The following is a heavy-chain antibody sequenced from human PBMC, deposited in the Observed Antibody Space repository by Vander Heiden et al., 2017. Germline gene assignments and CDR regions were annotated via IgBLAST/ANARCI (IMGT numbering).Heavy chain of an antibody. Sequence: QVTLKESGPVLVKPTETLTLTCTVSGFSLSTARMGVSWIRQPPGKALEWLAHIFSNDEKSYSTSLKSRRTIAKDTSKSQVVLTMTNMDPVDTATYYCARMTSDVVVTAINWFDPWGQGTLVTVSS. D-gene: IGHD2-21*02. J-gene: IGHJ5*02. CDR2: IFSNDEK. V-gene: IGHV2-26*01. CDR3: ARMTSDVVVTAINWFDP. CDR1: GFSLSTARMG.